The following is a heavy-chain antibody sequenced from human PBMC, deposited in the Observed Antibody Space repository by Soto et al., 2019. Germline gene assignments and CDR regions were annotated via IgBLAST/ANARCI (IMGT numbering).Heavy chain of an antibody. CDR1: GGSISSGGYY. J-gene: IGHJ5*02. Sequence: QVQLQESGPGLVKPSQTLSLTCTVSGGSISSGGYYWNWIRQHPGKGLEWIGYIYYSGSTYYNPSLTSRVTVSVEPSKNQFSLKLSSVTAAGTAVYYCARSVFPWGQGTLVTVSS. V-gene: IGHV4-31*03. CDR2: IYYSGST. CDR3: ARSVFP.